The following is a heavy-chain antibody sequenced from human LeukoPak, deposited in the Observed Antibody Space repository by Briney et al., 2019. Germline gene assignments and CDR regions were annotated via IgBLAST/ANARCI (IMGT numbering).Heavy chain of an antibody. V-gene: IGHV4-59*01. CDR2: IYYSGST. J-gene: IGHJ4*02. CDR3: ARSRYLGPTMVRGGAGHY. Sequence: PSETLSLTCTVSGGSISSYYWSWIRQPPGKGLEWIGYIYYSGSTNYNPSLKSRVTISVDTSKNQFSLKLSSVTAADTAVYYCARSRYLGPTMVRGGAGHYWGQGTLVTVSS. D-gene: IGHD3-10*01. CDR1: GGSISSYY.